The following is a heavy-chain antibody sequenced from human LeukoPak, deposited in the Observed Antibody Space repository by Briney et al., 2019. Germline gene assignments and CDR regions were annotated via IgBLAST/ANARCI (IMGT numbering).Heavy chain of an antibody. CDR2: IYSGGST. Sequence: GGSLRLSCAASGFTFSDYYMSWIRQAPGKGLEWVSVIYSGGSTYYADSVKGRFTISRDNSKNTLYLQMNSLRAEDTAVYYCARGAFTVTPFDYWGQGTLVTVSS. CDR1: GFTFSDYY. CDR3: ARGAFTVTPFDY. D-gene: IGHD4-11*01. V-gene: IGHV3-53*01. J-gene: IGHJ4*02.